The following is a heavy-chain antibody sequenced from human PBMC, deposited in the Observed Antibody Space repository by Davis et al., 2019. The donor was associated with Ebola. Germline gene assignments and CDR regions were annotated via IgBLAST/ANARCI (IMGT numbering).Heavy chain of an antibody. J-gene: IGHJ6*02. V-gene: IGHV1-8*01. Sequence: ASVKVSCKASGYTFSSYDINWVRQATGQGLEWMGWMNPNSGNTGYAQKFQGIVTMTRNTSISTAYMELSSLRSEDTAVYYCARDLEDIVVVPAARGYYYYGMDVWGQGTTVTVSS. D-gene: IGHD2-2*01. CDR3: ARDLEDIVVVPAARGYYYYGMDV. CDR1: GYTFSSYD. CDR2: MNPNSGNT.